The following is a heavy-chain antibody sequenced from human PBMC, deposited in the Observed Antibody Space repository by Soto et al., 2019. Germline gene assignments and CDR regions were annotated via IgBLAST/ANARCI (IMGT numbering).Heavy chain of an antibody. D-gene: IGHD3-3*01. CDR1: GFTFTSSA. J-gene: IGHJ6*02. V-gene: IGHV1-58*01. CDR2: IVVGSGNT. Sequence: SVKVSCKASGFTFTSSAVQWVRQARGQRLEWIGWIVVGSGNTNYAQKFQERVTITRDMSTSTAYMELSSLRSEDTAVYYCAAQANYDFWSGLPPGSDVWGQGTTVTVSS. CDR3: AAQANYDFWSGLPPGSDV.